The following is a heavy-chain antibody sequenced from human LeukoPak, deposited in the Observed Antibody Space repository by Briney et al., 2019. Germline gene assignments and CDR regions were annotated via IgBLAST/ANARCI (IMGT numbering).Heavy chain of an antibody. J-gene: IGHJ6*02. CDR3: ARVKAVGVPVAIDAYYDYGMDV. D-gene: IGHD2-2*02. V-gene: IGHV1-69*04. CDR1: GGTFSKNF. Sequence: AVKVSRKASGGTFSKNFNTSVRQLPRQGREWMGRIIPIVGVTSNAQNFEGRIRITADTYTNTAYMELSSLSSDDTAVYYCARVKAVGVPVAIDAYYDYGMDVWGQGTTVTVSS. CDR2: IIPIVGVT.